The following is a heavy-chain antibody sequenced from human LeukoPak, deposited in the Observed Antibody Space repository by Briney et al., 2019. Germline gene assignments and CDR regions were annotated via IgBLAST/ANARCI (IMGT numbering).Heavy chain of an antibody. V-gene: IGHV4-59*01. CDR3: ARNSSSWYDFGDYYYYMDV. CDR1: GGSITSYY. CDR2: IYYSGST. Sequence: SETLSLTCTVSGGSITSYYWSWIRQPPGKGLEWIGYIYYSGSTNYNPSLKSRVTISVDTSNNQFSLKLSSVTAADTAVYYCARNSSSWYDFGDYYYYMDVWGKGTTVTVSS. D-gene: IGHD6-13*01. J-gene: IGHJ6*03.